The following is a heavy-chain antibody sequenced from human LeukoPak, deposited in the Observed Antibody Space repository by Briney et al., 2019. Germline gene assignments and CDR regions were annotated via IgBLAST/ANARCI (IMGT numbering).Heavy chain of an antibody. J-gene: IGHJ6*02. D-gene: IGHD1-26*01. CDR3: AKDKGWGYSTYDYYGMDV. Sequence: SCKASGGTFSNYAMSWVRQAPGKGLEWVSAISGSGGSTYYADSVKGRFTISRDNSKNTLYLQMNSLRAEDTAVYYCAKDKGWGYSTYDYYGMDVWGQGTTVTVSS. CDR1: GGTFSNYA. V-gene: IGHV3-23*01. CDR2: ISGSGGST.